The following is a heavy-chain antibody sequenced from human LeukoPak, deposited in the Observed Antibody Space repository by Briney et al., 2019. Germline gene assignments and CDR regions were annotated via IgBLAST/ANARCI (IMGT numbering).Heavy chain of an antibody. CDR3: SVMHRYYDGSGYWVQ. CDR1: GLTVSSNH. J-gene: IGHJ4*02. CDR2: LYPDGRT. Sequence: GGSLRLSCAASGLTVSSNHMSWVRQAPGKALEWVSVLYPDGRTFYADSIKGRFTISRDNPRNTLYMQMNSLRAEDTAVYYCSVMHRYYDGSGYWVQWGQGTLVTVSS. D-gene: IGHD3-22*01. V-gene: IGHV3-66*01.